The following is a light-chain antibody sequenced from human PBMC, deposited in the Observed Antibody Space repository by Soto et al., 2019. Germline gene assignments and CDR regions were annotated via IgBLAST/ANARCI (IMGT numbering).Light chain of an antibody. CDR2: EVS. J-gene: IGLJ3*02. CDR3: SSYTSSSTRV. Sequence: QSALTQPASVSGSPGQSITISCTGTSSDVGGYNYVSWYQQHPGKAPKLMIYEVSNRPSGVSNRFSGSKFGNTASLTISGLQAEDEANYYCSSYTSSSTRVFGGGTQLTVL. V-gene: IGLV2-14*01. CDR1: SSDVGGYNY.